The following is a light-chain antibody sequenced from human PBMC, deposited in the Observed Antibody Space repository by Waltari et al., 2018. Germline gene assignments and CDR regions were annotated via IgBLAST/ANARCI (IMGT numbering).Light chain of an antibody. J-gene: IGKJ1*01. Sequence: EIVLSQSPGTLSLSPGERATLSCRASQSVATYLAWYQQKTGQAPRLLIYGASSSATGVPDRFSASGSGTDFSLTISSLEPEDFAVHYCQHYVRLPVTFGQGTKVEIK. CDR1: QSVATY. V-gene: IGKV3-20*01. CDR2: GAS. CDR3: QHYVRLPVT.